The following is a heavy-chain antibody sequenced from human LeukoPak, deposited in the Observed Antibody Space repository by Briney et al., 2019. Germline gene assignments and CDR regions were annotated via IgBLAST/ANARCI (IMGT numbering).Heavy chain of an antibody. D-gene: IGHD1-26*01. CDR3: AKDRLEWELTTWGLDY. V-gene: IGHV3-43*01. CDR2: ISWDGGNT. J-gene: IGHJ4*02. Sequence: GGSLRLSCAASGFTFDDYTMHWVRQVPGKGLEWVSLISWDGGNTYYADSVKGRFTISRDNSKNSLYLQMNSLRTEDTALYYCAKDRLEWELTTWGLDYWGQGTLVTVSS. CDR1: GFTFDDYT.